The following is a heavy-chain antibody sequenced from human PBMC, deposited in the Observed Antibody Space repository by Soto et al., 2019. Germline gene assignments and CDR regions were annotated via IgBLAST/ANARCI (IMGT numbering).Heavy chain of an antibody. CDR3: AALTGATFH. CDR2: VHPGNSDI. D-gene: IGHD1-20*01. J-gene: IGHJ4*02. CDR1: GYSFSSYW. V-gene: IGHV5-51*01. Sequence: GESLKISCKASGYSFSSYWIGWVRQMPGKGLEWMGIVHPGNSDIRYSPSFQGQVTVSVDRSISTAYLQWSSLKASDTAMYYCAALTGATFHWGQGTLVTVYS.